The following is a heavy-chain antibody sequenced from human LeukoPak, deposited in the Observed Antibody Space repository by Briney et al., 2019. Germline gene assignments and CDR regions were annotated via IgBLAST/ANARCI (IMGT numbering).Heavy chain of an antibody. CDR2: ITGSGGNT. V-gene: IGHV3-23*01. CDR3: AKDRWKTVLRGPDY. Sequence: GGSLRLSCAASGFTFSSYAVSWVRQAPGKGLEWASGITGSGGNTFYADSVKGRFTISRDNSMNTLYLQMNSLRADDTAVYYCAKDRWKTVLRGPDYWGQGTLVTVSS. D-gene: IGHD3-10*01. CDR1: GFTFSSYA. J-gene: IGHJ4*02.